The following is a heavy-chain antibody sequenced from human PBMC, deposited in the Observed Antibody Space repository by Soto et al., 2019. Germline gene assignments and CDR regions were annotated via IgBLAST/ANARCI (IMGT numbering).Heavy chain of an antibody. J-gene: IGHJ4*02. D-gene: IGHD3-22*01. CDR1: GGTFSSYA. V-gene: IGHV1-69*13. Sequence: RASVKVSCKASGGTFSSYAISWVRQAPGQGLEWMGGIIPIFGTANYAQKFQGRVTITADESTSTAYMELSSLRSEDTAVYYCARDRYYYDSSGYYYYFDYWGQGTLVTVSS. CDR2: IIPIFGTA. CDR3: ARDRYYYDSSGYYYYFDY.